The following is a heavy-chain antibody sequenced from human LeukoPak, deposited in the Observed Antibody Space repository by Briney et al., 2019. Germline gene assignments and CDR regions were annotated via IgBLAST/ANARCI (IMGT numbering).Heavy chain of an antibody. CDR2: IKSKTDGGTT. V-gene: IGHV3-15*07. CDR1: GFTFSNAW. Sequence: GGSLRLSCAASGFTFSNAWMNWVRQAPGKGLEWVGRIKSKTDGGTTDYAAPVKGRFTISRDDSKSTLYLQMNSLKTEDTAVYYCTTGMGVVATITEGYFDYWGQGTLVTVSS. CDR3: TTGMGVVATITEGYFDY. J-gene: IGHJ4*02. D-gene: IGHD5-12*01.